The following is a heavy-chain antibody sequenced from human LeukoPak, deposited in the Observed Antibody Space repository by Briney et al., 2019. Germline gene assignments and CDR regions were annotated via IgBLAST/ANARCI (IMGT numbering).Heavy chain of an antibody. CDR2: IYYSGST. J-gene: IGHJ5*02. V-gene: IGHV4-59*01. Sequence: SETLSLTCTVSGGSISSYYWSWIRQPPGKGLEWIGYIYYSGSTNYNPSLKSRVTISVDTSKNQFSLKLSSVTAADTAVYYCARDQRLYSSSSESFDPWGQGTLVTVSS. D-gene: IGHD6-6*01. CDR1: GGSISSYY. CDR3: ARDQRLYSSSSESFDP.